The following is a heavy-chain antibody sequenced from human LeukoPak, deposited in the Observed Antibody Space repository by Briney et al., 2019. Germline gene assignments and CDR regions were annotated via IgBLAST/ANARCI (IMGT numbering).Heavy chain of an antibody. CDR1: AGSISSSSYY. V-gene: IGHV4-39*01. J-gene: IGHJ4*02. Sequence: SETLSLTCTVSAGSISSSSYYWGWLRQPPGKGLEWIGSIYYSGSTCYNPSLKSRVTISVDTSKNKFSLKLSSVTAADTAVYYCARHLTGSIFGVVTPGFDYWGQGTLVTVSS. D-gene: IGHD3-3*01. CDR3: ARHLTGSIFGVVTPGFDY. CDR2: IYYSGST.